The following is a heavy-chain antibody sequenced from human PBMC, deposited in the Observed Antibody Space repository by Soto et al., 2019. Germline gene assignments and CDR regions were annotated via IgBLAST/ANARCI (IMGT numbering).Heavy chain of an antibody. CDR3: ARDRWLRYSGYDWHFDY. CDR1: GFPFSSYE. Sequence: EVQLVESGGVLVQPGESLRLSCAASGFPFSSYEMYWVRQAPGKGLEWVAYISSGGGNIYYAESVKGRFTISRDNAKNSVDLQMNSLRAEDTAVYYCARDRWLRYSGYDWHFDYWGQGTLVTVSS. V-gene: IGHV3-48*03. D-gene: IGHD5-12*01. J-gene: IGHJ4*02. CDR2: ISSGGGNI.